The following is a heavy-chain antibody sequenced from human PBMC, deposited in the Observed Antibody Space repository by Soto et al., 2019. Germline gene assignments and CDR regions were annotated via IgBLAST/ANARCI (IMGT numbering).Heavy chain of an antibody. J-gene: IGHJ6*02. D-gene: IGHD3-16*01. CDR3: TKDFLRVSPMDV. Sequence: GGSLRLSCAASGFTFTNAWMSWVRQAPGKGLEWVGRIKRKTDGGTTDYAAPAKGRFTISRDDSEDTLYLQMNSLKTEDTAVYYCTKDFLRVSPMDVWGQGTTVTVSS. CDR2: IKRKTDGGTT. CDR1: GFTFTNAW. V-gene: IGHV3-15*01.